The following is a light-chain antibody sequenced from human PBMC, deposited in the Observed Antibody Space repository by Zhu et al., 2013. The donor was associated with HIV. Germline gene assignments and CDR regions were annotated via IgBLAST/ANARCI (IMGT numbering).Light chain of an antibody. CDR2: GAF. CDR3: QQYNNWLMWT. Sequence: EIVMTQSPATLSVSPGERATLSCRASQSVSTNLAWYQQKPGQAPRLLIYGAFTRATGIPARFSGSASGTEFTLTISSLQSEDFAVYYCQQYNNWLMWTFGQGTKVEIK. J-gene: IGKJ1*01. CDR1: QSVSTN. V-gene: IGKV3-15*01.